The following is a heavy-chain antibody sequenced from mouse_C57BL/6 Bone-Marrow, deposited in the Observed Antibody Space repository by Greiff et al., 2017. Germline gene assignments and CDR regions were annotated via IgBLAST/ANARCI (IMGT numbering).Heavy chain of an antibody. CDR1: GYTFTSYS. CDR3: AREATTVVEQYFDV. Sequence: VQLQQSGTELVKPGASVKMSCKASGYTFTSYSMHWVKQRPGHGLEWIGNINPSNGGTNYNEKFKSKATLTVNKSSSTAYMQLSRLTSEDSAVYYWAREATTVVEQYFDVWGTGTTVPVAS. CDR2: INPSNGGT. V-gene: IGHV1-53*01. D-gene: IGHD1-1*02. J-gene: IGHJ1*03.